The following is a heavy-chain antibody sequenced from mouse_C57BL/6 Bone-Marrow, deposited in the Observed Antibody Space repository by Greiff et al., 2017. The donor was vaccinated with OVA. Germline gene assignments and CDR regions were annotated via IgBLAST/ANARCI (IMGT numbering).Heavy chain of an antibody. D-gene: IGHD2-1*01. J-gene: IGHJ4*01. Sequence: EVQVVESGGGLVKPGGSLKLSCAASGFTFSDYGMHWVRQAPEKGLEWVAYISSGSSTIYYADTVKGRFTISRDNAKNTLFLQMTSLRSEDTAMYYCASYGNYVAYAMDYWGQGTSVTVSS. V-gene: IGHV5-17*01. CDR3: ASYGNYVAYAMDY. CDR1: GFTFSDYG. CDR2: ISSGSSTI.